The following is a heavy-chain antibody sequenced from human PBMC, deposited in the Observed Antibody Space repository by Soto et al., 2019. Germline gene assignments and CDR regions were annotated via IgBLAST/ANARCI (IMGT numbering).Heavy chain of an antibody. Sequence: EVQLEESGGGLVQPGGSLRLSCVASGFTLSSHWMSWVRQAPGKGLEWVANIKQDGSEIYYLDSVKGRFTISRDNAKHSVYLQMNSLRAEDTAVYYCARISGYYYDRSGYYSFDYWCQGTLVTVSS. V-gene: IGHV3-7*05. D-gene: IGHD3-22*01. CDR2: IKQDGSEI. CDR3: ARISGYYYDRSGYYSFDY. CDR1: GFTLSSHW. J-gene: IGHJ4*02.